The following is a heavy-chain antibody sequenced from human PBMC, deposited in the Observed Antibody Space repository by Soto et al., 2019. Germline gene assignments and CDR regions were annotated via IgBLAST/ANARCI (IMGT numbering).Heavy chain of an antibody. CDR3: ARDFAGTNDPGDYYYYYGMDV. J-gene: IGHJ6*02. CDR1: ELTFGSYA. D-gene: IGHD6-13*01. V-gene: IGHV3-33*01. CDR2: IWYDGSNK. Sequence: PGGSLKLSCAASELTFGSYAMPWVRQAPGKGLEWVAVIWYDGSNKYYADSVKGRFTISRDNSKNTLYLQMNSLRAEDTAVYYCARDFAGTNDPGDYYYYYGMDVWGQGTTVTVSS.